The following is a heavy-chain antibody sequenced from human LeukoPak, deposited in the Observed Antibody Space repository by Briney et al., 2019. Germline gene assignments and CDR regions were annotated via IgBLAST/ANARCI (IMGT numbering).Heavy chain of an antibody. D-gene: IGHD6-19*01. CDR1: GFTFSSYE. Sequence: LGGSLRLSCAASGFTFSSYEMNWVRQAPGKGLEWVSGISWNSGSIGYADSVKGRFTISRDNAKNSLYLQMNSLRAEDTALYYCAKDRNDGSGWGPYDYWGQGTLVTVSS. J-gene: IGHJ4*02. V-gene: IGHV3-9*01. CDR3: AKDRNDGSGWGPYDY. CDR2: ISWNSGSI.